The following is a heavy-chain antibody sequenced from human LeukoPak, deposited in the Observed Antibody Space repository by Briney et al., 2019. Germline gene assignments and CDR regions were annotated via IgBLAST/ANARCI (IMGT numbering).Heavy chain of an antibody. Sequence: SETLSLTCAVYGGSFSGYYWSWIRQPPGKGLEWIGEINHSGSTNYNPSLKSRVTISVDTSKNQFSLKLSSVTAADTAVYYCARHPLWFEKNWFDPWGQGTLVTVSS. CDR2: INHSGST. CDR3: ARHPLWFEKNWFDP. CDR1: GGSFSGYY. V-gene: IGHV4-34*01. J-gene: IGHJ5*02. D-gene: IGHD3-10*01.